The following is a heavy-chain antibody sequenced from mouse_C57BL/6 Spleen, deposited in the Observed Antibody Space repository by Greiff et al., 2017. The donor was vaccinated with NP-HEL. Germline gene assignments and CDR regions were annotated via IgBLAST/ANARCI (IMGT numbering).Heavy chain of an antibody. CDR3: ARGPDDYADY. J-gene: IGHJ2*01. Sequence: EVKLVESGGGLVKPGGSLKLSCAASGFTFSDYGMHWVRQGPGKGLEWVAYISSGSSTIYYADTVKGRFTIARDNAKNTLFLQMTSLRSEDTARSYCARGPDDYADYWGQGTTLTVSS. CDR2: ISSGSSTI. V-gene: IGHV5-17*01. CDR1: GFTFSDYG. D-gene: IGHD2-4*01.